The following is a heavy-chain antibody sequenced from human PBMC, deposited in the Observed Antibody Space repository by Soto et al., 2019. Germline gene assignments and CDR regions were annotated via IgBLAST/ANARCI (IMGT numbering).Heavy chain of an antibody. Sequence: VKVSCKASGGTFSSYAISWVRQAPGQGLEWMGGIIPIFGTANYAQKFQGRVTITADESTSTAYMELSSLRSEDTAVYYCARSSKIMITFGASPDYYYYYGMDVWGQGTTVTVSS. D-gene: IGHD3-16*01. V-gene: IGHV1-69*01. J-gene: IGHJ6*02. CDR2: IIPIFGTA. CDR1: GGTFSSYA. CDR3: ARSSKIMITFGASPDYYYYYGMDV.